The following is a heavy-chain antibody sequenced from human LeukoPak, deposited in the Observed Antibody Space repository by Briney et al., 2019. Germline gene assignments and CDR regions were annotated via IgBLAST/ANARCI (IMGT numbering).Heavy chain of an antibody. D-gene: IGHD3-3*01. CDR2: IYYSGST. CDR3: ARNRFERYYYYYMDV. Sequence: PSQTLSLTCTVSGGSISSGDYYWSWIRQPPGKGLERIGYIYYSGSTYYNPSLKSRVTISVDTSKNQFSLRLSSVTAADTAVYYCARNRFERYYYYYMDVWGKGTTVTVSS. J-gene: IGHJ6*03. CDR1: GGSISSGDYY. V-gene: IGHV4-30-4*01.